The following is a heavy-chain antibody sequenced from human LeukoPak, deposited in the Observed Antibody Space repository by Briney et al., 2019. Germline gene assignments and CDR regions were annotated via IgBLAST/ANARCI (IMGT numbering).Heavy chain of an antibody. D-gene: IGHD3-22*01. Sequence: SETLSLTCTVSGGSISSYYWSWIRQPPGKGLEWIGYIYYSGSTYYNPSLKSRVTISVDTSKNQFSLKLSSVTAADTAVYYCARSPPRYDSSGLDPNWFDPWGQGTLVTVSS. CDR3: ARSPPRYDSSGLDPNWFDP. CDR1: GGSISSYY. CDR2: IYYSGST. J-gene: IGHJ5*02. V-gene: IGHV4-59*06.